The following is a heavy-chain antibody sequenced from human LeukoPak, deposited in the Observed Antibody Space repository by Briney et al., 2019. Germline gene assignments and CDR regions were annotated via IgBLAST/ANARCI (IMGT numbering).Heavy chain of an antibody. CDR2: IYYSGST. V-gene: IGHV4-30-4*08. CDR1: GGSISSGDYY. Sequence: SETLSLTCTVSGGSISSGDYYWSWIRQPPGKGLEWIGYIYYSGSTNYNPSLKSRVTISVDTSKNQFSLKLSSVTAADTAVYYCARSAAGYAFDIWGQGTMVTVSS. CDR3: ARSAAGYAFDI. D-gene: IGHD6-13*01. J-gene: IGHJ3*02.